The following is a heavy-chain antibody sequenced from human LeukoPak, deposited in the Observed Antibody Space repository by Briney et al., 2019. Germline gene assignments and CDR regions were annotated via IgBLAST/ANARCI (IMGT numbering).Heavy chain of an antibody. CDR3: AKEELRRITMWGYMDV. V-gene: IGHV3-23*01. D-gene: IGHD3-10*02. J-gene: IGHJ6*03. CDR2: ITTSGTT. CDR1: GFTFSSYG. Sequence: GGSLRLSCAASGFTFSSYGMTWVRQAPGKGLEWVSAITTSGTTYYADSVKGGFTISRDNSKNTLYLQMNSLRAEDTAVYYCAKEELRRITMWGYMDVWGKGTTVTISS.